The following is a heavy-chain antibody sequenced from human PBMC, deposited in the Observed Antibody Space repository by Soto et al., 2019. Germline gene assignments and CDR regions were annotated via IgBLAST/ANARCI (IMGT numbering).Heavy chain of an antibody. CDR2: MNSAGSSV. D-gene: IGHD1-26*01. CDR3: ARVKWDLPFH. Sequence: GGPLRLSCAASGFTFSVHGMDWLRQVPRKGLVWVASMNSAGSSVSYGGSVKGRFTVSRDNAKNTLYLQMTSLRVEDTAVYYCARVKWDLPFHWGRGTLVTVSS. CDR1: GFTFSVHG. J-gene: IGHJ4*02. V-gene: IGHV3-74*01.